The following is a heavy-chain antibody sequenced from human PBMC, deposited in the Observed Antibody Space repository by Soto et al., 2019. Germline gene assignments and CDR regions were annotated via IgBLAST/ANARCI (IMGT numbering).Heavy chain of an antibody. V-gene: IGHV1-58*01. CDR3: AAVGLAPTVTTDYYYYYGMDV. D-gene: IGHD4-17*01. Sequence: SVKVSCKASGFTFTSSAVQWVRQARGQRLEWIGWIVVGSGNTNYAQKFQERVTITRDMSTSTAYMELSSLRSEDTAVYYCAAVGLAPTVTTDYYYYYGMDVWGQGTTVTVSS. CDR2: IVVGSGNT. CDR1: GFTFTSSA. J-gene: IGHJ6*02.